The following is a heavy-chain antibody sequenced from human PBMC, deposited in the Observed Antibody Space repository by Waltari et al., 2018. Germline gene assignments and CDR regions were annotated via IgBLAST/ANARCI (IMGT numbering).Heavy chain of an antibody. CDR3: ARSLKGSSSSRRGWFDP. D-gene: IGHD6-13*01. V-gene: IGHV4-34*01. Sequence: QVQLQQWGAGLLKPSETLSLTCAVYGGSFSGYYWSWIRQPPGKGLEWIGSIYYSGSTYYNPSLKSRVTISVDTSKNQFSLKLSSVTAADTAVYYCARSLKGSSSSRRGWFDPWGQGTLVTVSS. J-gene: IGHJ5*02. CDR1: GGSFSGYY. CDR2: IYYSGST.